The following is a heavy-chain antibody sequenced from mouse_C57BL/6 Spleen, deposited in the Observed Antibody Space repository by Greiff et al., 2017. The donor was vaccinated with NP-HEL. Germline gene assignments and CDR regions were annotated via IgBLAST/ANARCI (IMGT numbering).Heavy chain of an antibody. D-gene: IGHD1-1*01. J-gene: IGHJ2*01. V-gene: IGHV1-50*01. CDR3: ARGRIYSPDY. Sequence: QVQLKQPGAELVKPGASVKLSCKASGYTFTSYWMQWVKQRPGQGLEWIGEIAPSAGYTDYNQKFKGKATLPVDTSSSTAYMQLSSLTSEDSAVYYCARGRIYSPDYWGQGTTLTVSS. CDR1: GYTFTSYW. CDR2: IAPSAGYT.